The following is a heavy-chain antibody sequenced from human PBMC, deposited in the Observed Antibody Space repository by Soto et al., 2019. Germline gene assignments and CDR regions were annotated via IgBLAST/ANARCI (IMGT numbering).Heavy chain of an antibody. CDR1: GNSFSSHA. D-gene: IGHD2-2*01. Sequence: QVHLEQSGSEVKKSGSSVKVSCKASGNSFSSHAITWVRQAPGHGLEWMGGIIPVFGTPSYAQKFQGRVTITADKFTNTSYMELRSLRSEDTAVYYCARGGALSTSWYWGDGLVSWGQGPQVTVSS. V-gene: IGHV1-69*06. CDR2: IIPVFGTP. J-gene: IGHJ4*02. CDR3: ARGGALSTSWYWGDGLVS.